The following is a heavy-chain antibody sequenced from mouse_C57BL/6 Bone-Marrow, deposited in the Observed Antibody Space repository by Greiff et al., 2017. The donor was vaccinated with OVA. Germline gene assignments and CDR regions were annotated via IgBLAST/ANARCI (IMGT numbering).Heavy chain of an antibody. Sequence: QVQLQQPGAELVKPGASVKLSCKASGYTFTSYWMHWVKQRPGQGLEWIGMIHPNSGSTNYNEKFKSKATLTVDKSSSPAYMQLSSLTSEDSAVYYCARSNGYPFAYWGQGTLVTVSA. D-gene: IGHD2-2*01. V-gene: IGHV1-64*01. CDR1: GYTFTSYW. CDR3: ARSNGYPFAY. J-gene: IGHJ3*01. CDR2: IHPNSGST.